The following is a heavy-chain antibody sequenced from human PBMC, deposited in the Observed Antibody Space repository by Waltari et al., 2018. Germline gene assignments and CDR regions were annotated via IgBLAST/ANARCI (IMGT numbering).Heavy chain of an antibody. CDR2: IYHSGST. D-gene: IGHD3-10*01. CDR1: GYSLSSGYY. CDR3: ARRSTLTGSGSYHFDY. Sequence: QVQLQQSGPGLVQPSETLSLTCAVSGYSLSSGYYWRWIRHPPGKGLEWIGSIYHSGSTYYNPSLKSRVTISVDTSKNQFSLKLSSVTAADTAVYYCARRSTLTGSGSYHFDYWGQGTLVTVSS. J-gene: IGHJ4*02. V-gene: IGHV4-38-2*01.